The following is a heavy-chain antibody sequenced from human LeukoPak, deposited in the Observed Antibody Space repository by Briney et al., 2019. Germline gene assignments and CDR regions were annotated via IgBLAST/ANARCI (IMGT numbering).Heavy chain of an antibody. D-gene: IGHD4-17*01. CDR1: GFTFSAYA. V-gene: IGHV3-23*01. CDR2: IRGGGGSA. J-gene: IGHJ3*02. Sequence: GGSLRLSCTASGFTFSAYAMMWVRQAPGKGPEWVSAIRGGGGSAFYADSVKGRFTISRDNSKYTLFLQMNSLRAEDTAVYYCARDPNGDFIGAFDMWGPGTMVTVSS. CDR3: ARDPNGDFIGAFDM.